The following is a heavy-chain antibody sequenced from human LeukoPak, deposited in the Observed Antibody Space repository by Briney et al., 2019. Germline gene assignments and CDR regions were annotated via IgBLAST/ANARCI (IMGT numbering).Heavy chain of an antibody. CDR2: IYHSGST. CDR3: ARGQQLVRAHPFDY. D-gene: IGHD6-13*01. Sequence: SETLSLTCTVSGYSISSGYYWGWIRQPPGKGLEWIGSIYHSGSTYYNPSLKSRVTISVDTSKNQFSLKLSSVTAADTAVYYCARGQQLVRAHPFDYWGQGTLVTVSS. V-gene: IGHV4-38-2*02. CDR1: GYSISSGYY. J-gene: IGHJ4*02.